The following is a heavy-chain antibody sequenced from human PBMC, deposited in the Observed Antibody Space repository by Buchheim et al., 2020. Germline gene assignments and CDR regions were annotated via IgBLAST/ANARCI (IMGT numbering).Heavy chain of an antibody. CDR3: ARDRVYDSSGYYYKLYYYYGMDV. CDR2: IYYSGST. D-gene: IGHD3-22*01. V-gene: IGHV4-30-4*01. J-gene: IGHJ6*02. CDR1: GGSISSGDYY. Sequence: QVQLQESGPGLVKPSQTLSLTCTVPGGSISSGDYYWSWIRQPPGKGLEWIGYIYYSGSTYYNPSLKSRVTISVDTSNNQFSLKLSSVTAADTAVYYCARDRVYDSSGYYYKLYYYYGMDVWGQGTT.